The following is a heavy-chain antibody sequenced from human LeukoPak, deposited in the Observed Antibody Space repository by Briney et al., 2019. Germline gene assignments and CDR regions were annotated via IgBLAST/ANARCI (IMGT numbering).Heavy chain of an antibody. CDR3: ARGGVAAAGKYYFDY. Sequence: ASVKVSCKASGYTFTSYDINWVRQATGQGLEWMGWMNPNSGNTGYAQSFQGRVTMTRNTSTSTAYMELSSLRSEDTAVYYCARGGVAAAGKYYFDYWGQGTLVTVSS. CDR1: GYTFTSYD. D-gene: IGHD6-13*01. J-gene: IGHJ4*02. V-gene: IGHV1-8*01. CDR2: MNPNSGNT.